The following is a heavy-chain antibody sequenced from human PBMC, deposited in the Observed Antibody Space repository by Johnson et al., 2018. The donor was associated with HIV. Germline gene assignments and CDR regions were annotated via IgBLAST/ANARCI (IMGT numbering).Heavy chain of an antibody. J-gene: IGHJ3*02. Sequence: QVQLVESGGGVVQPGRSLRLSCAASGFTFSRCAMHWVRQSPGKGLEWVAVISYDGNNKYYADSVKGRFTISRDNSKNTLYLQMNSLRAEDTAVYYCARYGVGYSSLKDAFDIWGQGTMVTVSS. D-gene: IGHD6-6*01. V-gene: IGHV3-30-3*01. CDR3: ARYGVGYSSLKDAFDI. CDR2: ISYDGNNK. CDR1: GFTFSRCA.